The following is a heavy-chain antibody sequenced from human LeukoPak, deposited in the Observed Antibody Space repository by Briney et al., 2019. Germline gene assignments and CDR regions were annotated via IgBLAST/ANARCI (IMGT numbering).Heavy chain of an antibody. J-gene: IGHJ3*02. CDR1: GGTFSSYA. Sequence: SVKVSCKDSGGTFSSYAISWVRQAPGQGLEWMGRIIPILGIPNYAQKFQGRVTITADKSTTTAYMELSSLRSDDTAVYYCARVRDSNSFYTLALVIWGQGTMVTVSS. CDR3: ARVRDSNSFYTLALVI. CDR2: IIPILGIP. V-gene: IGHV1-69*04. D-gene: IGHD2/OR15-2a*01.